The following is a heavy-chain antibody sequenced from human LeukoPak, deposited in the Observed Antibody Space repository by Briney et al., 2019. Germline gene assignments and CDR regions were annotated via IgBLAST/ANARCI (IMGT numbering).Heavy chain of an antibody. Sequence: KASETLSLTCTVSGGSISSAIDYWIWIRQPAGKGLEWIGRIYTSGSINDNPSLKSRVTISVDTSKNQFSLKLSSVTAADTAVYYCAREQLGFDLWGHGKLVTVSS. CDR1: GGSISSAIDY. V-gene: IGHV4-61*02. CDR3: AREQLGFDL. CDR2: IYTSGSI. D-gene: IGHD5-24*01. J-gene: IGHJ5*02.